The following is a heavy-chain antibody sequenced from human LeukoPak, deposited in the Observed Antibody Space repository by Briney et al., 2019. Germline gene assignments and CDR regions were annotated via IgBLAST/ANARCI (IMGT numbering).Heavy chain of an antibody. CDR2: ISGSGGST. J-gene: IGHJ4*02. V-gene: IGHV3-23*01. CDR3: AKSQSGWYSFDY. D-gene: IGHD6-19*01. CDR1: GFTLSNYV. Sequence: PGVSLRLSCAASGFTLSNYVVNWVRQAPGKGLEWVSAISGSGGSTKYADSVKGRFTISGDNSKNTLYLQMNSLRAEDTAVYYCAKSQSGWYSFDYWGQGTLVTVSS.